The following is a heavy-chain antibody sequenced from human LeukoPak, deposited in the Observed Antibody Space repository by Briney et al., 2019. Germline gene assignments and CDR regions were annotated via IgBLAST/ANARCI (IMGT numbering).Heavy chain of an antibody. J-gene: IGHJ4*02. Sequence: GGSLRLSCAASGFTFSDYYMSWRRQAPGNGLEWVSYISSSSSYTNYADSVKGRFTISRDNAKNSLYLQMNSLRAEDTAVYYCARAGGSSGWYEAFDYWGQGTLVTVSS. CDR2: ISSSSSYT. D-gene: IGHD6-19*01. CDR3: ARAGGSSGWYEAFDY. V-gene: IGHV3-11*06. CDR1: GFTFSDYY.